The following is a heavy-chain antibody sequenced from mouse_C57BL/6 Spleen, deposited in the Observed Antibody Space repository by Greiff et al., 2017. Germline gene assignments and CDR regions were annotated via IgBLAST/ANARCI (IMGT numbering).Heavy chain of an antibody. CDR1: GFSFTDYY. CDR3: AREEYNNYYAMDY. CDR2: INPKDGTT. D-gene: IGHD1-3*01. Sequence: VHLQQSGPELVKPGASVKLSCTASGFSFTDYYMNWVKQRTGQGLEWIGVINPKDGTTSYNQKFQGKATMTGDTSSSTAYLQLNSLTSEDTAVYYCAREEYNNYYAMDYWGQGTSVTVSS. J-gene: IGHJ4*01. V-gene: IGHV1-39*01.